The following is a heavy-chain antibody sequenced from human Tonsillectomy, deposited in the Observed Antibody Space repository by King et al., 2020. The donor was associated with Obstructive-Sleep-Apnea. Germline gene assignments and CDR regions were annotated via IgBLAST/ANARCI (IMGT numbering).Heavy chain of an antibody. CDR3: AKDSGERYFDWLLEVKGFDY. J-gene: IGHJ4*02. V-gene: IGHV3-23*04. CDR2: IRGMVDSA. D-gene: IGHD3-9*01. CDR1: GFTFSSYA. Sequence: VQLVESGGGLVQPGGSLRLSCAASGFTFSSYAMSWVRQAQGKGREWVSDIRGMVDSAYYADSVKGRLTISRDFSNNTMYLQMNSLRAEDTAVYYCAKDSGERYFDWLLEVKGFDYWGQGTLVTVSS.